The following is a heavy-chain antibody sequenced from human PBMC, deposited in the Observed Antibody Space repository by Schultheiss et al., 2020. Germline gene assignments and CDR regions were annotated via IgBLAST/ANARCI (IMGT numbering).Heavy chain of an antibody. CDR2: INAGNGNT. Sequence: ASVKVSCKASGYTFTSYAMHWVRQAPGQRLEWMGWINAGNGNTKYSQEFQGRVTITRDTSASTAYMEVSRLRSEDTAVYYCARSPERYFDWEFDYWGQGTLGTVSS. CDR1: GYTFTSYA. V-gene: IGHV1-3*03. J-gene: IGHJ4*02. D-gene: IGHD3-9*01. CDR3: ARSPERYFDWEFDY.